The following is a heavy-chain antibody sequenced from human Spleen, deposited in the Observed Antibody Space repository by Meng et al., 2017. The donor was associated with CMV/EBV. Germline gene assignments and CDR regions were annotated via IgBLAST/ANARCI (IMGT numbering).Heavy chain of an antibody. V-gene: IGHV4-59*01. D-gene: IGHD2-2*03. Sequence: GSLRLSCTVSGGSISSYYWSWIRQPPGKGLEWIGYIYYSESTNYNPSLKSRVTISVDTSKNQFSLKLSSVTASDTAVYYCARVLMDIVVVPAAARFDPWGQGTLVTVSS. CDR3: ARVLMDIVVVPAAARFDP. J-gene: IGHJ5*02. CDR2: IYYSEST. CDR1: GGSISSYY.